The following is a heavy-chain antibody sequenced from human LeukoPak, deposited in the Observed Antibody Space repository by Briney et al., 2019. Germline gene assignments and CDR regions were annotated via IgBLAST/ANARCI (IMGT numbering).Heavy chain of an antibody. CDR1: GFTFDDYG. D-gene: IGHD4-17*01. CDR2: ISWNGGST. V-gene: IGHV3-20*04. CDR3: AKATWRDDYGPAY. Sequence: GGSLRLSCAASGFTFDDYGMSWVRQAPGKGLEWVSGISWNGGSTGYADSVKGRFTISRDNSKNTLYLQMNSLRAEDTAVYYCAKATWRDDYGPAYWGQGTLVTVSS. J-gene: IGHJ4*02.